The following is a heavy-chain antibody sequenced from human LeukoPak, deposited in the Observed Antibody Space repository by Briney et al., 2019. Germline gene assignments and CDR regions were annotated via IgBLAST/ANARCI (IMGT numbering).Heavy chain of an antibody. CDR3: AKDDLSRGYSYGYRSTWFDP. D-gene: IGHD5-18*01. Sequence: GGSLRLSCAASGFTFSSYAMSWVRQAPGKGLEWVSAISGSGGSTYCADSVKGRFTISRDNSKNTLYLQMNSLRAEDTAVYYCAKDDLSRGYSYGYRSTWFDPWGQGTLVTVSS. V-gene: IGHV3-23*01. J-gene: IGHJ5*02. CDR1: GFTFSSYA. CDR2: ISGSGGST.